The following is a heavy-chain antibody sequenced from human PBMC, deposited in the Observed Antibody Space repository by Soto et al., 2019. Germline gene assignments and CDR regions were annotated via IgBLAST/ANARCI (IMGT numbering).Heavy chain of an antibody. Sequence: SETLSLTCTVSGGSITSSNYHWGWSRQPPGKGLEWIGTIYYSGNTYYNPSLKSRVTMSMDASKNQFSLTLSSVAVADTAVYYCSRLTNARPGDDWGQGTLVAVSS. J-gene: IGHJ4*02. V-gene: IGHV4-39*01. CDR1: GGSITSSNYH. D-gene: IGHD2-2*01. CDR3: SRLTNARPGDD. CDR2: IYYSGNT.